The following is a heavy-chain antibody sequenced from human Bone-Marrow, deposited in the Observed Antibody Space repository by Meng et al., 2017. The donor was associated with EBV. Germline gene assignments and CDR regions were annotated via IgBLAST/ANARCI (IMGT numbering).Heavy chain of an antibody. Sequence: QVYLHESGPGLVKPSEPLSLTSVVPGVSVNSGTYHWSWIRQSPGKGLEWIGYIYDTGTTIYNPSLNSRVTILLETSKNQFSLRLHSVTTADTAVYYCAKSRSSTPGIVDDWGQGTLVTVSS. CDR2: IYDTGTT. CDR1: GVSVNSGTYH. V-gene: IGHV4-61*01. CDR3: AKSRSSTPGIVDD. J-gene: IGHJ4*02. D-gene: IGHD2/OR15-2a*01.